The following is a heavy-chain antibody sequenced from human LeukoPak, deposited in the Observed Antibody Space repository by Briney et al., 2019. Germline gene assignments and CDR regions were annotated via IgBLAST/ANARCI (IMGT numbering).Heavy chain of an antibody. CDR3: ARAFKSGSYFDY. CDR2: ISYSGST. Sequence: SQTLSLTCTVSGGSISSGGYCWSWIRQHPGKGLEWIGYISYSGSTHYNPSLKSRVTISVDTSKNQFSLKLSSVTAADTAVYYCARAFKSGSYFDYWGQGTLVTVSS. D-gene: IGHD1-26*01. CDR1: GGSISSGGYC. V-gene: IGHV4-31*03. J-gene: IGHJ4*02.